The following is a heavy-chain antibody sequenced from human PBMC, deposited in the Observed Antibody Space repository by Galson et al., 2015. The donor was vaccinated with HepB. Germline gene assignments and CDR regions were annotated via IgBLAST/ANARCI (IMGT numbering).Heavy chain of an antibody. CDR1: GYTFTSYG. Sequence: SVKVSCKASGYTFTSYGISWVRQAPGQGLEWMGWISAYNGNTNYAQKLQGRVTMTTDTSTSTAYMELRSLRSDDTAVYYCARDEQWRPLGAFDIWGQGTMVTVSS. CDR3: ARDEQWRPLGAFDI. CDR2: ISAYNGNT. V-gene: IGHV1-18*04. J-gene: IGHJ3*02. D-gene: IGHD6-19*01.